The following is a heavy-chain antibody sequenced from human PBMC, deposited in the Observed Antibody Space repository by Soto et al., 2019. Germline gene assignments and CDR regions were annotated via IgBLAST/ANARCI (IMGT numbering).Heavy chain of an antibody. CDR3: ARATAMVRTGDYYYGMDV. V-gene: IGHV1-69*13. J-gene: IGHJ6*02. Sequence: SVKVSCRASGGTFSGYAISWVRQAPGQGLEWMGGIIPIFGTANYAQKFQGRVTITADESTSTAYMELSSLRSEDTAVYYCARATAMVRTGDYYYGMDVWGQGTTVTVSS. CDR1: GGTFSGYA. D-gene: IGHD5-18*01. CDR2: IIPIFGTA.